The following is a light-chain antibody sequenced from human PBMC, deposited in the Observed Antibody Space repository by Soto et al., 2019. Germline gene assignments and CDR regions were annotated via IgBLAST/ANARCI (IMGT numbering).Light chain of an antibody. V-gene: IGKV3-20*01. J-gene: IGKJ1*01. CDR1: QSVNTNY. CDR2: GAS. CDR3: QQYASSPRT. Sequence: EIVLTQSPGTLSLSPGQRATLSCRASQSVNTNYLAWYQQRAGQAPRLLIYGASSRVAGIPDRFSGGGSGTDFILTITRLEPEDSAVYYCQQYASSPRTFGQGTKVEIK.